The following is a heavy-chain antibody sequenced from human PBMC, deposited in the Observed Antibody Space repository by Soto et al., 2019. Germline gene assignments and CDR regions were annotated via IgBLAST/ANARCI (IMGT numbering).Heavy chain of an antibody. V-gene: IGHV4-31*03. CDR2: IYCSGTT. D-gene: IGHD1-1*01. Sequence: SETLSLTCTVSGASISSGGYYSWIRQHPGKDLEWIGYIYCSGTTYYNPSLKSRVSITIDTSNNQFSLKLSSVTAADTAVYYCARDWRPNWDAGGYYYYAMDVWGQGTTVTVSS. CDR3: ARDWRPNWDAGGYYYYAMDV. J-gene: IGHJ6*02. CDR1: GASISSGGYY.